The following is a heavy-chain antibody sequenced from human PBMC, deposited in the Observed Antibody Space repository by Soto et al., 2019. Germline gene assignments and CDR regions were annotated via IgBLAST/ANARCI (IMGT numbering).Heavy chain of an antibody. J-gene: IGHJ4*02. Sequence: ILCLTWTVAGGSSSGGDYYWSCIRQPPGKGLEWIGYIYYSGSTYYNPSLKSRVTISVDTSKNQFSLKLSSVTAADTAVYYCARGGGYDYWGQGTLVTVSS. D-gene: IGHD2-15*01. CDR3: ARGGGYDY. CDR1: GGSSSGGDYY. V-gene: IGHV4-30-4*01. CDR2: IYYSGST.